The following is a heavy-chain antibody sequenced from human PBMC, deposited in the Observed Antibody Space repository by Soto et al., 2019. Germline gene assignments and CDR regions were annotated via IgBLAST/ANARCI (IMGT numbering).Heavy chain of an antibody. J-gene: IGHJ4*02. D-gene: IGHD2-21*02. CDR1: GFPFRNYG. Sequence: QVQLVESGGGVVQPGRSLRLSCAASGFPFRNYGMHWVRQAPGKGLEWVAVIWFDEKSINYEDSAKGRFAISRDNSKDALYLQMNSLRFEDTAVYYWARDPGRDEPIDHWGQGTLVTVSS. V-gene: IGHV3-33*01. CDR2: IWFDEKSI. CDR3: ARDPGRDEPIDH.